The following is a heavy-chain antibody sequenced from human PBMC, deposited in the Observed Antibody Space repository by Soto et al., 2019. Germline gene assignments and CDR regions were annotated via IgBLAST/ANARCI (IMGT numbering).Heavy chain of an antibody. D-gene: IGHD5-12*01. V-gene: IGHV4-59*01. J-gene: IGHJ4*02. CDR3: AREDGYNWLGD. Sequence: PSETLSLTCTVSGGSISSYYWSWIRQPPGKGLEWIGYIYYSGSTNYNPSLKSRVTISVDTSKNQFSLKLSSVTAADTAVYDCAREDGYNWLGDWGQATLVTVSS. CDR1: GGSISSYY. CDR2: IYYSGST.